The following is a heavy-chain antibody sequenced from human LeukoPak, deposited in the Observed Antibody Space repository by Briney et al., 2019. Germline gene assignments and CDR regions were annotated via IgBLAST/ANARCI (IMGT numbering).Heavy chain of an antibody. CDR3: ARQGGGPYSGSPFDF. V-gene: IGHV1-46*01. Sequence: ASVKVSCKASGYTFTSYFMHWVRQAPGQGLEWMGIINPSGGSTSYAQKFQGRVTISRDTSATTVYMELRSLRSEDTVIYYCARQGGGPYSGSPFDFWGQGTLVTVSS. D-gene: IGHD1-26*01. CDR1: GYTFTSYF. J-gene: IGHJ4*02. CDR2: INPSGGST.